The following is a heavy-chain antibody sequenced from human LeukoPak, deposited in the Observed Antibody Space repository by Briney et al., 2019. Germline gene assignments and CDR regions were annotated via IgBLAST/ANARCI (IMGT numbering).Heavy chain of an antibody. CDR2: MYYSGST. J-gene: IGHJ4*02. CDR1: GGSISNYY. V-gene: IGHV4-59*01. Sequence: PSETLSLTCTVSGGSISNYYWTWIRQPPGKGLEWIGYMYYSGSTSYNPSLKGRVTISVDKSKKQFSLKLSSVTAADTAVYYCARGFYDVGGNFDYWGQGTLVTVSS. D-gene: IGHD2/OR15-2a*01. CDR3: ARGFYDVGGNFDY.